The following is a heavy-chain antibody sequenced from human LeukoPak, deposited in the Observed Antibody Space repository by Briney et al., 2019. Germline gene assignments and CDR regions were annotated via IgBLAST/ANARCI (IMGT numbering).Heavy chain of an antibody. D-gene: IGHD2-2*01. CDR3: ASHPGGVPAALSDY. V-gene: IGHV1-69*11. Sequence: SVKVSCKASGGTFSSYAISWVRQAPGQGLEWMGRIIPILGTANYAQKFQGRVTITADESTSTAYMELSSLRSEDTAVYYCASHPGGVPAALSDYWGQGTLVTVSS. J-gene: IGHJ4*02. CDR1: GGTFSSYA. CDR2: IIPILGTA.